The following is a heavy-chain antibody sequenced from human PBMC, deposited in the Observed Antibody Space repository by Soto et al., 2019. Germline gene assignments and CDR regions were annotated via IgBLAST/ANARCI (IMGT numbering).Heavy chain of an antibody. CDR3: VRDNNWSYGY. Sequence: LRLSCAASGFIFSSHWMHWVRQAPGKGLVWVSHIGPDGSNMGDADSVQGRFTISRDNARNTLYLQMNSLRDEDTAVYYCVRDNNWSYGYWGQGILVTVSS. J-gene: IGHJ4*02. D-gene: IGHD1-1*01. CDR2: IGPDGSNM. V-gene: IGHV3-74*01. CDR1: GFIFSSHW.